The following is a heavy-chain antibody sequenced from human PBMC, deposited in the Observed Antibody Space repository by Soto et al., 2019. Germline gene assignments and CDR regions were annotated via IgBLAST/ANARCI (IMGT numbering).Heavy chain of an antibody. CDR3: AADYDFWSGPGY. Sequence: SVKVSCKASGFTFTSSAVQWVRQARGQRLEWIGWIVVGSGNTNYAQMFQERVTITRDMSTSTAYMEMSSLRSEDTAVYYCAADYDFWSGPGYWGQGTQVTVLL. CDR2: IVVGSGNT. V-gene: IGHV1-58*01. CDR1: GFTFTSSA. J-gene: IGHJ4*02. D-gene: IGHD3-3*01.